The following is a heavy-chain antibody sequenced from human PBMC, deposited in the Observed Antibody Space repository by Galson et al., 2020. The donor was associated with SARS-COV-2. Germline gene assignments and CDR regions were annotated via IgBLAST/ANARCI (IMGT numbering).Heavy chain of an antibody. J-gene: IGHJ4*02. D-gene: IGHD3-3*01. CDR3: AKDGGLWRHDFWTGYYPYFDY. V-gene: IGHV4-30-2*01. Sequence: SETLSLTCAVSGGSISSGGYSWSWIRQPPGKGLEWIGYIYHSGSTYYNPSLKSRVTISVDRSKNQFSLKLSSVTAADTAVYYCAKDGGLWRHDFWTGYYPYFDYWGQGTLVTAPS. CDR1: GGSISSGGYS. CDR2: IYHSGST.